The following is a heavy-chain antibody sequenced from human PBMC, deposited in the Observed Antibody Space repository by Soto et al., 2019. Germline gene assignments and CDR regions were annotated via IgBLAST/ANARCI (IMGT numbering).Heavy chain of an antibody. Sequence: ASVKVSCKASGYTFTSYAMHWVRQAPGQSLEWMGWINAGNGNTKYSQKFQGRVTITRDTSASTGYMELSSLTSEDAAVYYCDRSKPVAGNYYFDYWGQGTLVTVSS. J-gene: IGHJ4*02. V-gene: IGHV1-3*01. CDR1: GYTFTSYA. D-gene: IGHD6-19*01. CDR3: DRSKPVAGNYYFDY. CDR2: INAGNGNT.